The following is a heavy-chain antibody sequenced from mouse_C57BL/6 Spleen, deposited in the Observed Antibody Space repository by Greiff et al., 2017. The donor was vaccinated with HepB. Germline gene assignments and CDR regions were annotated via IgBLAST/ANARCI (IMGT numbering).Heavy chain of an antibody. V-gene: IGHV1-64*01. Sequence: QVQLQQPGAELVKPGASVKLSCKASGYTFTSYWMHWVKQRPGQGLEWIGMIHPNSGSTNYNEKFKSKATLTVDKSSSTAYMQLSSLTSEDSAVYYFARGGYGYDGAFDYWGQGTTLTVSS. CDR3: ARGGYGYDGAFDY. J-gene: IGHJ2*01. CDR1: GYTFTSYW. D-gene: IGHD2-2*01. CDR2: IHPNSGST.